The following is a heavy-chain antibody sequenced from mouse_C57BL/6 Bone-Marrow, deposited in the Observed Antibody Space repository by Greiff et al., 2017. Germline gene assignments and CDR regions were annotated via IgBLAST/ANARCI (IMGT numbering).Heavy chain of an antibody. CDR3: ARHRAQATCYAMDY. CDR2: IWSDGST. V-gene: IGHV2-6-1*01. Sequence: VQVVESGPGLVAPSQSLSITCTVSGFSLTSYGVHWVRQPPGKGLEWLVVIWSDGSTTYNSALKSRLSISKDNSKSQVFLKMNSLQTDDTAMYYCARHRAQATCYAMDYWGQGTSVTVSS. D-gene: IGHD3-2*02. CDR1: GFSLTSYG. J-gene: IGHJ4*01.